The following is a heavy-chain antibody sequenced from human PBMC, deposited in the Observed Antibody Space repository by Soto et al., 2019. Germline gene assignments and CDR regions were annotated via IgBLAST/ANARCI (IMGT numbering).Heavy chain of an antibody. CDR2: IIPILGIA. Sequence: QVQLVQSGAEVKKPGSSVKVSCKASGGTFSSYTISWVRQAPGQGLEWMGRIIPILGIANYAQKFQGRVTLTADKSTRTAYRGLSSLRSGDTAVYCWASDGSSSWNYYYYYGMDVWGQGTTVTVSS. CDR3: ASDGSSSWNYYYYYGMDV. V-gene: IGHV1-69*02. D-gene: IGHD6-13*01. CDR1: GGTFSSYT. J-gene: IGHJ6*02.